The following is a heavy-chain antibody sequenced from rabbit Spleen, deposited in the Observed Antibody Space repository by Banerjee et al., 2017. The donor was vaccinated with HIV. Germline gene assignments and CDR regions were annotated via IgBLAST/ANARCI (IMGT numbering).Heavy chain of an antibody. CDR2: IAGSSSGST. D-gene: IGHD6-1*01. CDR1: GGSFSSSDY. Sequence: QSLEESGGDLVKPGASLTLTCKASGGSFSSSDYMCWVRQAPGKGLEWILCIAGSSSGSTYSASWAKGRFTISRSTSLNTVTLQLNSLTGADTATYFCARGGGLTNAYAWWGPGTLVTVS. CDR3: ARGGGLTNAYAW. J-gene: IGHJ6*01. V-gene: IGHV1S40*01.